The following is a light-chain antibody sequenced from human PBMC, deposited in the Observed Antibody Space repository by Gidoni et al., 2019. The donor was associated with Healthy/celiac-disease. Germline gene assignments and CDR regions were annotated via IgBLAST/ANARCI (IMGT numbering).Light chain of an antibody. CDR3: AAWDDSLSGSYV. CDR2: RNN. J-gene: IGLJ1*01. CDR1: RSNIGSNY. Sequence: QSVLTQPPSASGTPGQRVTISCSGSRSNIGSNYVYWYQQLPGTAPKLPIYRNNQRPSGVPDRFSGSKSGTSASLAISGLRSEDEADYYCAAWDDSLSGSYVFGTGTKVTVL. V-gene: IGLV1-47*01.